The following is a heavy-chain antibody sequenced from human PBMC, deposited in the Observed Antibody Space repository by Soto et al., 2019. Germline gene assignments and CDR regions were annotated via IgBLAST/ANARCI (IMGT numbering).Heavy chain of an antibody. V-gene: IGHV3-23*01. CDR3: ARDRGYCDSDSFCYWGFDL. CDR1: GFTFSNNG. J-gene: IGHJ2*01. CDR2: ISNRGSST. Sequence: EVQLLESGGGLVQPGGSLRLSCAASGFTFSNNGMSWVRQAPGKGLEWLSTISNRGSSTWYADAVQGRFTISRDNSKNTVFVEMNSLRAEDTAVYYCARDRGYCDSDSFCYWGFDLCGRGTLVTVSS. D-gene: IGHD2-21*01.